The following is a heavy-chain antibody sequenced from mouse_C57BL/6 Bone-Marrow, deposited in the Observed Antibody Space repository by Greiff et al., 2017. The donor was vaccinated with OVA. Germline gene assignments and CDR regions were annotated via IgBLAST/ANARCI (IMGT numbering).Heavy chain of an antibody. CDR3: ARKRRGSMDY. V-gene: IGHV1-50*01. Sequence: VQLQQPGAELVKPGASVKLSCKASGYTFTSYWMQWVKQRPGQGLEWIGEIDPSDSYTNYNQKFKGKATLTVDTSSSTAYMQLSSLTSEDSAVYYCARKRRGSMDYWGQGTSVTVSS. CDR2: IDPSDSYT. J-gene: IGHJ4*01. CDR1: GYTFTSYW. D-gene: IGHD2-12*01.